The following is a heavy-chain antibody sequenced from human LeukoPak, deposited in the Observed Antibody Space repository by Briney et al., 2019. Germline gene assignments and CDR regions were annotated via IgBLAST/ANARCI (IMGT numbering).Heavy chain of an antibody. V-gene: IGHV4-59*01. CDR2: IYYSGST. J-gene: IGHJ5*02. CDR3: ARGWEGVGATTGWFDP. CDR1: GGSISSYY. D-gene: IGHD1-26*01. Sequence: PSETLSLTCTVSGGSISSYYWSWIRQPPGKGLEWIGYIYYSGSTNYNPSLKSRVTVSVDTSKNQFSLKLSSVTAADTAVYYCARGWEGVGATTGWFDPWGQGTLVTVSS.